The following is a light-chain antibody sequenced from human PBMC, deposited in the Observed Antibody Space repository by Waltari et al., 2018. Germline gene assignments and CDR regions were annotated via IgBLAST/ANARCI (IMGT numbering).Light chain of an antibody. CDR1: QSVGTY. Sequence: EIVLTQSPATLSLSPGETSTLSRRTSQSVGTYFTWYQQKPGQVSRLLIYDASNRATGMPARFRGSGSGTDFTLTISNLEAEDFAVYYCQQRSNWTPHTFGQGARLEIK. V-gene: IGKV3-11*01. CDR3: QQRSNWTPHT. J-gene: IGKJ2*01. CDR2: DAS.